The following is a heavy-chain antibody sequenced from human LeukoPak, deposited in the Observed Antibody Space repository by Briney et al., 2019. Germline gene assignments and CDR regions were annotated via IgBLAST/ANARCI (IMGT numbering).Heavy chain of an antibody. Sequence: SDTLSLTCSVSGGSMNNYYWNWIRQSPKKGLEWIGFVFSRGTTNFNPSFRSRLTMSIDTSTNQFSQTLTSMTAADTAVYFCARSWAAKWELPGQFDSWGQGRLVTVSS. CDR2: VFSRGTT. CDR1: GGSMNNYY. D-gene: IGHD1-26*01. CDR3: ARSWAAKWELPGQFDS. J-gene: IGHJ5*01. V-gene: IGHV4-4*07.